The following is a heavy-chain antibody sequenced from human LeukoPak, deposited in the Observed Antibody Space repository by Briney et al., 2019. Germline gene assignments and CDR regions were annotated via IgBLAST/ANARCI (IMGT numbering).Heavy chain of an antibody. CDR2: VNPNSGGT. CDR3: ARGGDLAYCGGDCYSAFGY. CDR1: GYTFTGYY. D-gene: IGHD2-21*02. Sequence: ASVKVSCKASGYTFTGYYMHWVRQAPGQGLEWMGCVNPNSGGTNYAQKFQGRVTMTRDTSISTAYMELSRLRSDDTAVYYCARGGDLAYCGGDCYSAFGYWGQGTLVTVSS. V-gene: IGHV1-2*02. J-gene: IGHJ4*02.